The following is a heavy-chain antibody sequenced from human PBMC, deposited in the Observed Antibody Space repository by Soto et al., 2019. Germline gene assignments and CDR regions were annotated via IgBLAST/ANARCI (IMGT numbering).Heavy chain of an antibody. Sequence: QVQLVQSGAEVKKPGASVKVSCKASGYTFIGYYIHWVRQAPGQGLEWMGWINPNSGGAKYSQKFQAWVTMTSDTSISTAYRELRRLKSDDPAVYYCARPGGGYDLGDYWGQGTLVTVSS. CDR1: GYTFIGYY. CDR3: ARPGGGYDLGDY. J-gene: IGHJ4*02. CDR2: INPNSGGA. V-gene: IGHV1-2*04. D-gene: IGHD5-12*01.